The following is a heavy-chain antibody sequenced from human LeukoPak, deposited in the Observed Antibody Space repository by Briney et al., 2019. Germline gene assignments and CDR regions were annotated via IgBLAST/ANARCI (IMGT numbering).Heavy chain of an antibody. CDR2: IIPIFGTA. J-gene: IGHJ4*02. Sequence: ASVKVSCKASGGTFSSYAISWVRQAPGQGLEWMGGIIPIFGTANYAQKFQGRVTITADESTSTAYMELSSLRSDDTAVYYCARSGATWIQLWAKSYYFDYWGQGTLVTVSS. CDR3: ARSGATWIQLWAKSYYFDY. CDR1: GGTFSSYA. V-gene: IGHV1-69*13. D-gene: IGHD5-18*01.